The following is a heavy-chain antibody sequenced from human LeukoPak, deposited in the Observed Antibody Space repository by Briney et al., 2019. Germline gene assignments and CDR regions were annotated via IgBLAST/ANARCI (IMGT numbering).Heavy chain of an antibody. D-gene: IGHD2-15*01. V-gene: IGHV3-23*01. J-gene: IGHJ3*02. CDR3: AKTGYRSGGSCYFGAFDI. CDR2: ISGSGGST. CDR1: GFTFSSYA. Sequence: GGSLRLSCAASGFTFSSYAMSWVRQAPGKGLEWVSAISGSGGSTYYADSVKGRFTISRDNSKNTLYLQMNSLRAEDTAVYYCAKTGYRSGGSCYFGAFDIWGQGTMVTVSS.